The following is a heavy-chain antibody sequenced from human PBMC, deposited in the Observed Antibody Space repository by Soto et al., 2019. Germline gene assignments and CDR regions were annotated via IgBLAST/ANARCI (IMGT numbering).Heavy chain of an antibody. CDR2: INPNSGGT. J-gene: IGHJ6*02. CDR1: GYTFTGYY. Sequence: ASVKVSCKASGYTFTGYYMHWVRQAPGQGLEWMGWINPNSGGTNYAQKFQGWVTMTRDTSISTAYMELSRLRSDDTAVYYCARGDNWNSHYYYYGMDVWGQGTTVTVSS. D-gene: IGHD1-1*01. CDR3: ARGDNWNSHYYYYGMDV. V-gene: IGHV1-2*04.